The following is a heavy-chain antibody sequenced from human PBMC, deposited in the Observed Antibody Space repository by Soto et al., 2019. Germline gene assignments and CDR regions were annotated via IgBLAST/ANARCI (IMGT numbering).Heavy chain of an antibody. CDR2: TYYMSKWYN. CDR3: ARASGYFDY. V-gene: IGHV6-1*01. Sequence: LLKYAISGDTVSSNSATWNWIRQSPSRGLEWPGRTYYMSKWYNEYAVSVKSRIIVKPDTSTNQFSLQLSSVTPEDTAVYYCARASGYFDYWGQGTLVTVSS. J-gene: IGHJ4*02. D-gene: IGHD6-6*01. CDR1: GDTVSSNSAT.